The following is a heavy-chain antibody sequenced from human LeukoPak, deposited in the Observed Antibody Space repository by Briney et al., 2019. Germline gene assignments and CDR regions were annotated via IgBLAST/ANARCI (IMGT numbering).Heavy chain of an antibody. D-gene: IGHD3-22*01. CDR3: AKVGDSSGYIYYFDY. Sequence: QTGGSLRLSCAASGFTFSSYAMSWVRQAPGKGLEWVSAISGSGGSTYYADSVKGRFTISRDNSKNTLYLQMNSLRAEDTAVYYCAKVGDSSGYIYYFDYWGQGTLVTVSS. CDR1: GFTFSSYA. CDR2: ISGSGGST. J-gene: IGHJ4*02. V-gene: IGHV3-23*01.